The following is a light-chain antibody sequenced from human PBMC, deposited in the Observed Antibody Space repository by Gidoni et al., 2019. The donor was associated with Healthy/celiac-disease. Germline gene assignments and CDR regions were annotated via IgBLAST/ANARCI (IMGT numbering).Light chain of an antibody. V-gene: IGKV3-11*01. CDR1: QSVSSY. Sequence: EIVLTQSPATLSLSPGERATLSCRASQSVSSYLAGYQQKPGQAPRLLIYDASNRATGIPARFSGSGSGTDFTLTISSLEPEDFAVYYCQQRSNWPRFTFGPGTKVDIK. J-gene: IGKJ3*01. CDR3: QQRSNWPRFT. CDR2: DAS.